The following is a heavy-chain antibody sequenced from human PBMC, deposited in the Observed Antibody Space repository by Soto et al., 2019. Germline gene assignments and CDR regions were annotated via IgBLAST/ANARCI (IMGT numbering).Heavy chain of an antibody. V-gene: IGHV4-34*01. CDR2: INHSGST. CDR1: GGSFSGYY. J-gene: IGHJ5*02. CDR3: ARGRGRDSSGWYRVWDDNWCDP. Sequence: QVQLQQWGAGLLKPSETLSLTCAVYGGSFSGYYWSWIRQPPGKGLEWIGEINHSGSTNYNPSLKRRVAISVDTSKNQFTLKLSSVTAADTAVYYCARGRGRDSSGWYRVWDDNWCDPCGQGTLVTVSS. D-gene: IGHD6-19*01.